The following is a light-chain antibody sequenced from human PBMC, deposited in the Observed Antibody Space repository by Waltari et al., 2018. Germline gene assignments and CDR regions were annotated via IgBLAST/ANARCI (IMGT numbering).Light chain of an antibody. CDR3: CSHTGIDTWV. CDR2: EVS. J-gene: IGLJ3*02. CDR1: DSAFGDDDS. V-gene: IGLV2-14*01. Sequence: QAVLTQPASVSGSLGQSITISCPGTDSAFGDDDSVCWYQQFPGEAPRLIIYEVSNRPSRISSRFYGSKSANTASLTISGLQPDDEADYFCCSHTGIDTWVFGGGTTLTVL.